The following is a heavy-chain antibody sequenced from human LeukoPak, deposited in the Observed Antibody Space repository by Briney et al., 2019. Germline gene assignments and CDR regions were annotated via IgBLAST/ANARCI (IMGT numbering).Heavy chain of an antibody. J-gene: IGHJ3*02. Sequence: GGSLRLSCAASGFTFSSYAMSWVRQAPGKGLEWVSAISGSGGSTYYADSVKGRFTISRDNSKNTLYLQTNSLRAEDTAVYYCAKDRGVRGFYDAFDIWGQGTMVTVSS. V-gene: IGHV3-23*01. D-gene: IGHD3-10*01. CDR1: GFTFSSYA. CDR2: ISGSGGST. CDR3: AKDRGVRGFYDAFDI.